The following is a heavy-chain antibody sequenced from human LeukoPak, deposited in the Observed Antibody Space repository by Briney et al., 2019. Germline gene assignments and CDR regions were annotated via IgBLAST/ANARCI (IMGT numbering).Heavy chain of an antibody. D-gene: IGHD3-3*01. CDR2: INNSGNT. J-gene: IGHJ6*02. Sequence: PSETLSLTCTVSGGSISSYYWSWIRQPPGKGLEWIGYINNSGNTNYNPSLKSRVTISVDTSKNQFSLKLSSVTAADTAVYYCARLRYYDFWSGYHYGMDVWGQGTTVTVSS. CDR3: ARLRYYDFWSGYHYGMDV. CDR1: GGSISSYY. V-gene: IGHV4-59*08.